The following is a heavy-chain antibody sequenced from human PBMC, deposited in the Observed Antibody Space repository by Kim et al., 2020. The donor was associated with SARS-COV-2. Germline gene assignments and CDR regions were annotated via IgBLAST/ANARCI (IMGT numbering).Heavy chain of an antibody. V-gene: IGHV2-5*02. CDR3: AHMATSDDFWSGYYQNYFDY. Sequence: SGPTLVKPTQTLTLTCTFSGFSLSTSGVGVGWIRQPPGKALEWLALIYWDDDKRYSPSLKSRLTITKDTSKNQVVLTMTNMDPVDTATYYCAHMATSDDFWSGYYQNYFDYWGQGTLVTVSS. CDR2: IYWDDDK. J-gene: IGHJ4*02. CDR1: GFSLSTSGVG. D-gene: IGHD3-3*01.